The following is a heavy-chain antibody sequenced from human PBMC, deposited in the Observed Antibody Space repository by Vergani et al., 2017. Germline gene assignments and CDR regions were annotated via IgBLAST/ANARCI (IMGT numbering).Heavy chain of an antibody. CDR2: VHRNGNT. CDR1: GYSVGSGYY. V-gene: IGHV4-38-2*01. J-gene: IGHJ4*02. Sequence: QVDLQESGPGLVKSSETLSLNCAVSGYSVGSGYYWGWIGQPPGRGLEWIGCVHRNGNTYYTSSLRSRPTISRDTSKNQFSLRLTSVTAADTAVYCCARQNPYGSTHVDFWGRGVLVTVSA. D-gene: IGHD3-10*01. CDR3: ARQNPYGSTHVDF.